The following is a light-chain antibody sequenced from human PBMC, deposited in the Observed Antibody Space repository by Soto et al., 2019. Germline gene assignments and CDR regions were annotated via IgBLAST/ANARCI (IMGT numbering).Light chain of an antibody. Sequence: EIVLTQSPATLSLSPGERATLSCRASQSVSSYLAWYQQKPGQAPRLLIYDASNRATGIPARFSGSGSGTDFTLTIRRLEPEDFAVYYCQQRGTFGQGTKLEIK. CDR3: QQRGT. CDR1: QSVSSY. J-gene: IGKJ2*01. V-gene: IGKV3-11*01. CDR2: DAS.